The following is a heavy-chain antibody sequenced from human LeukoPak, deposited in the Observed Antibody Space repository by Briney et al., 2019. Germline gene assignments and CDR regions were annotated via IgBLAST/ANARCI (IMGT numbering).Heavy chain of an antibody. CDR3: ASNYYDSSGYPVPFDY. CDR2: IYYSGST. D-gene: IGHD3-22*01. J-gene: IGHJ4*02. CDR1: GGSISSGDYY. Sequence: SETLSLTCTVSGGSISSGDYYWSWIRQPPGKGLEWIGYIYYSGSTYYSPSLKSRVTISVDTSKNQFSLKLSSVTAADTAVYYCASNYYDSSGYPVPFDYWGQGTLVTVSS. V-gene: IGHV4-30-4*08.